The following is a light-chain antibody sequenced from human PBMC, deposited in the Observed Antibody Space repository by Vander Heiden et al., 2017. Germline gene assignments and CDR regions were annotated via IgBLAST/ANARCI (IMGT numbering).Light chain of an antibody. Sequence: SALPQPSSVSGSPGQSLTISGTGTSRDVCGYNYVSWYQQNPGKAHKLMIYAVRNRPAGVANRFSGSKAGNTAALTISGRQPEDEADYYCRSDTSSSTCVFGTGTKVTVL. CDR3: RSDTSSSTCV. J-gene: IGLJ1*01. CDR1: SRDVCGYNY. V-gene: IGLV2-14*03. CDR2: AVR.